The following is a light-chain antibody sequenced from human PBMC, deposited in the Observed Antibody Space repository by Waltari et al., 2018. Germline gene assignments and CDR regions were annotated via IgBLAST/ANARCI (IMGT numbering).Light chain of an antibody. CDR3: QQYGSSPFI. Sequence: EIVLTQSPGTLSLSPGERATLSCRASQNIRSNCLAWYQQKPGQAPRPLIYDASTRATGIPDRFSGSGYGTDFTLTISRLEPEDFAVYYCQQYGSSPFIFGPGTKVDIK. CDR2: DAS. CDR1: QNIRSNC. J-gene: IGKJ3*01. V-gene: IGKV3-20*01.